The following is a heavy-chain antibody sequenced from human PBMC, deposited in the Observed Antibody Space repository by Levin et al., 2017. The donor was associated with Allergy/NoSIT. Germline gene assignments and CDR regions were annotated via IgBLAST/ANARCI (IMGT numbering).Heavy chain of an antibody. D-gene: IGHD3-22*01. CDR3: AKGADGFYYDSSGYAS. CDR1: GFTFSSFG. J-gene: IGHJ5*02. CDR2: LSDSGGVT. Sequence: GGSLRLSCVASGFTFSSFGMSWVRQAPEKGLEWVAALSDSGGVTFYADSVAGRFTISRDNSKSTLYLQMNSLRAEDTALYYCAKGADGFYYDSSGYASWGQGTLVTVSS. V-gene: IGHV3-23*01.